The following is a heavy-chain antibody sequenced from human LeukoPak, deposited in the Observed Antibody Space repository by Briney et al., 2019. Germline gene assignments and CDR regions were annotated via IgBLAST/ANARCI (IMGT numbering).Heavy chain of an antibody. J-gene: IGHJ4*02. CDR3: VIWGDYDVLTGYYVHDY. D-gene: IGHD3-9*01. V-gene: IGHV3-23*01. CDR2: ITGSGTNR. Sequence: PGGSLRLSCVASGFTFSNYAMSWVRQAPGKGLEWVSAITGSGTNRYYADSLKGRFTTSRDNSKNTVFLQMNSLRHEDTAIYYCVIWGDYDVLTGYYVHDYWGQGTLVTVSS. CDR1: GFTFSNYA.